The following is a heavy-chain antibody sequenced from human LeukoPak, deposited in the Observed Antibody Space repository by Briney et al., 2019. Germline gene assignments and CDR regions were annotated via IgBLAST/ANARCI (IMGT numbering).Heavy chain of an antibody. CDR2: IYYSGST. CDR3: ARVTTVTTCVGCRGMDV. CDR1: GGSISSYY. D-gene: IGHD4-17*01. J-gene: IGHJ6*04. V-gene: IGHV4-59*01. Sequence: SETLSLTCTVSGGSISSYYWSWIRQPPGKGLEWIGYIYYSGSTNYNPSLKSRVTISVDTSKDQFSLKLSSVAAADTAVYYCARVTTVTTCVGCRGMDVWGKGTTVTVSS.